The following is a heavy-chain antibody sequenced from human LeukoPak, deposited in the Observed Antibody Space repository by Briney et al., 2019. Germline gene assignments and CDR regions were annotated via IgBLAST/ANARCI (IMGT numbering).Heavy chain of an antibody. CDR2: ISYDGSNK. J-gene: IGHJ4*02. Sequence: GGSLRLSCAASGFTFNNYGMHWVRQAPGKGLEWVAVISYDGSNKYYADSVKGRFTISRDNSKNTLYLQMNSLRAEDTAVYYCARLGYYDYVWGSYRSELIDYWGQGTLVTVSS. D-gene: IGHD3-16*02. CDR3: ARLGYYDYVWGSYRSELIDY. V-gene: IGHV3-30*03. CDR1: GFTFNNYG.